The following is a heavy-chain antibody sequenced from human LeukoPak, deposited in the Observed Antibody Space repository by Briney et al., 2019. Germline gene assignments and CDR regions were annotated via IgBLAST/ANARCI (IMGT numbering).Heavy chain of an antibody. V-gene: IGHV4-59*01. CDR3: ARGGDAYDSSGYVDAFDI. D-gene: IGHD3-22*01. CDR2: IYYSGST. CDR1: GGSISSYY. J-gene: IGHJ3*02. Sequence: PSETLSLTCTVPGGSISSYYWSWIRQPPGKGLEWIGYIYYSGSTNYNPSLKSRVTISVDTSKNQFSLKLSSVTAADTAVYYCARGGDAYDSSGYVDAFDIWGQGTMVTVSS.